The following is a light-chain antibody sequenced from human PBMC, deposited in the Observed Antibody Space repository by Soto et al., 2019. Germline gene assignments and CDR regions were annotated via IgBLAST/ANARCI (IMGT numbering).Light chain of an antibody. CDR3: AAWDDSLNGVV. CDR2: YDD. Sequence: QSVLTQPHSVSETPGQRVTISCSGSRSNIGDNPVNWYQHLPGKAPKLLIYYDDLMPSGVSARLSGSKSGTSASLAISGLQSEDEADYYCAAWDDSLNGVVFGGGTKLTVL. V-gene: IGLV1-36*01. J-gene: IGLJ2*01. CDR1: RSNIGDNP.